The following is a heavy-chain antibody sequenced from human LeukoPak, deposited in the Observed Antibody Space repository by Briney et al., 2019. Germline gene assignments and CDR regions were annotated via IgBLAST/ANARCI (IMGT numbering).Heavy chain of an antibody. V-gene: IGHV3-64*01. D-gene: IGHD2-2*02. Sequence: GGSLRLSCAASGFTFSSYAMHWVRQAPGKGLEYVSAISSNGGSTYYANSVKGRFTISRDNSKNTLYLQMGSLRAEDMAVYYCARDRYCSSTSCYTLPNMDVWGKGTTVTVSS. CDR2: ISSNGGST. J-gene: IGHJ6*03. CDR3: ARDRYCSSTSCYTLPNMDV. CDR1: GFTFSSYA.